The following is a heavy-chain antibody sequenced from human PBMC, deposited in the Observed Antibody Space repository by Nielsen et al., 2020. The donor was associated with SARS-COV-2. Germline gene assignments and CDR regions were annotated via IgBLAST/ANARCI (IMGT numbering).Heavy chain of an antibody. D-gene: IGHD3-10*01. Sequence: ASVKVSCKASGYTFRNYGIIWVRQAPGQGLEWMGWISADTGNTNYQQKFHARVTMTADTSTSTAYIELGSLSFDDTAVYFCARETLDHTSSFVDHWGQGTLVTVSS. J-gene: IGHJ5*02. CDR3: ARETLDHTSSFVDH. CDR1: GYTFRNYG. V-gene: IGHV1-18*01. CDR2: ISADTGNT.